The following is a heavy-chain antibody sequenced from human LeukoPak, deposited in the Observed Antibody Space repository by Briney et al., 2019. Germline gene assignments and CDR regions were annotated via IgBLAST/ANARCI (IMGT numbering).Heavy chain of an antibody. J-gene: IGHJ4*02. D-gene: IGHD3-10*01. CDR3: AKTLGLLWFGSSEGGY. Sequence: GGSLRLSCAASGFTFSSYGMHWVRQAPGKGLEWVAFIRYDGSNKYYADSVKGRFTISRDNSKNTLYLQMNSLRAEDTAVYYCAKTLGLLWFGSSEGGYWGQGTLVTVSS. CDR2: IRYDGSNK. V-gene: IGHV3-30*02. CDR1: GFTFSSYG.